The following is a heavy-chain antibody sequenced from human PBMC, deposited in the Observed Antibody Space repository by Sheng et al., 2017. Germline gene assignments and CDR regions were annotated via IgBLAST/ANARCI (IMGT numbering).Heavy chain of an antibody. J-gene: IGHJ6*03. CDR2: INYSGKT. Sequence: QVHLQQWGAGLLKPSETLSLTCAVYGGSFSGDYASWVRQPPGKGLEWIGEINYSGKTNYKPSLRSRVIVSVDTTKNQFSLKLSSVTAADTAVYYCCLIRGGYYYYMDVWGKGSTVTVSS. V-gene: IGHV4-34*02. CDR3: CLIRGGYYYYMDV. D-gene: IGHD3-10*01. CDR1: GGSFSGDY.